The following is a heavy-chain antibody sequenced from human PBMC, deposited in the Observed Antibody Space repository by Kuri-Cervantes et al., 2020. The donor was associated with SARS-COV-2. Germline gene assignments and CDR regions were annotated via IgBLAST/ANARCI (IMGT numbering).Heavy chain of an antibody. CDR3: ARVGSTMVRGVIMRGADAFDI. CDR2: ISSSSSYI. J-gene: IGHJ3*02. V-gene: IGHV3-21*01. CDR1: GFTFSSYS. D-gene: IGHD3-10*01. Sequence: GESLKIPCAASGFTFSSYSMNWVRQAPGKGLEWVSSISSSSSYIYYADSVKGRFTISRDNAKNSLYLQMNSLRAEDTAVYYCARVGSTMVRGVIMRGADAFDIWGQGTMVTVSS.